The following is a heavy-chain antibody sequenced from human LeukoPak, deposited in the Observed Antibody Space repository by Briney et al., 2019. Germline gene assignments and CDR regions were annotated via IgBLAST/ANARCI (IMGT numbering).Heavy chain of an antibody. CDR1: GGSISSYY. J-gene: IGHJ3*02. D-gene: IGHD2-15*01. CDR3: ARDRDRTFDI. CDR2: IYYSGST. V-gene: IGHV4-59*01. Sequence: SETLSLTCTVSGGSISSYYWSWIRQPPGKGLEWIGYIYYSGSTNHNPSLKSRVTISVDTSKNQFSLKLSSVTAADTAVYYCARDRDRTFDIWGQGTMVTVSS.